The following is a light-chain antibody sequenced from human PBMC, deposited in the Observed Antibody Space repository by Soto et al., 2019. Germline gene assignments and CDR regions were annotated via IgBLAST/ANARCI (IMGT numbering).Light chain of an antibody. CDR1: QSIRRW. CDR2: DAS. Sequence: DIQMTQSPSTLSASIGDRVTITCRASQSIRRWLAWYQQKPGKAPNLLIYDASSLQSGAPSRFRGSGSGTEFTLSLSGLRPNDSATYYCQQYASNSPWAFGQGTKVEIK. J-gene: IGKJ1*01. CDR3: QQYASNSPWA. V-gene: IGKV1-5*01.